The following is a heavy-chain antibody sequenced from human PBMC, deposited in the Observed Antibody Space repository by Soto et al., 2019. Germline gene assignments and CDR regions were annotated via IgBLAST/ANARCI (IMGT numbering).Heavy chain of an antibody. CDR2: ISGSGDTT. D-gene: IGHD1-26*01. CDR1: GFTFSTYA. CDR3: AKGSYRPHDY. Sequence: GGSLRLSCAASGFTFSTYAMSWVRQAPGKGLEWVSAISGSGDTTYYANSVKGRFTISRDNSKNTLYLQMNSLRAEDTAVYYCAKGSYRPHDYWGQGTLVTVAS. V-gene: IGHV3-23*01. J-gene: IGHJ4*02.